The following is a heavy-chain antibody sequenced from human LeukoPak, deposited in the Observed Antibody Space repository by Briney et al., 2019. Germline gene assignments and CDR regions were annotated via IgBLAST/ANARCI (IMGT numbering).Heavy chain of an antibody. CDR2: ISSSGSTI. CDR3: ARDGGWDAFDI. Sequence: GGSLRLSCAASGFTFSSYEMNWVRQAPGKGLEWVSYISSSGSTIYYADSVKGRFTIFRDNAKNSLYLQMNSLRAEDTTVYYCARDGGWDAFDIWGQGTMVTVSS. CDR1: GFTFSSYE. D-gene: IGHD6-19*01. J-gene: IGHJ3*02. V-gene: IGHV3-48*03.